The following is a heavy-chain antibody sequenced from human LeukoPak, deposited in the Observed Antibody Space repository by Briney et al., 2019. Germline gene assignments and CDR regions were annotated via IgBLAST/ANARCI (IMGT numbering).Heavy chain of an antibody. V-gene: IGHV3-53*01. CDR1: GFTLSSNY. CDR2: IYRSDT. Sequence: GGSLRLSCAASGFTLSSNYMSWVRQAPGKGLEGVSVIYRSDTYYAYSVKGRFTISIDNSKNTLYLQMNSLRVEDTAVYYCARGSYFDYWGQGTLVTVSS. J-gene: IGHJ4*02. CDR3: ARGSYFDY.